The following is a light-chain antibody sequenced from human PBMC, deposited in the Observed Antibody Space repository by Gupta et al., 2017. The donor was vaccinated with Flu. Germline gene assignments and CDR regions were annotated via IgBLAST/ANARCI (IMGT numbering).Light chain of an antibody. CDR3: QQYNKWPWT. V-gene: IGKV3-15*01. CDR2: GAS. J-gene: IGKJ1*01. CDR1: QSVTSN. Sequence: EVVMTQSPATLSVSPGERATLSCRPSQSVTSNLAWYQQRPGQAPRLLIHGASTRATGIPARFSGSGSGTEFTLTISSLQSEDSAVYHCQQYNKWPWTFGQGTKVEI.